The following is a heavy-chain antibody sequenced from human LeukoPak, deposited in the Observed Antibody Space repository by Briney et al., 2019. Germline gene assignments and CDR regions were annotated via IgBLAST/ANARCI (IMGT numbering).Heavy chain of an antibody. J-gene: IGHJ4*02. CDR3: ARDMSSGWYHLFDY. Sequence: GRSLRLSCVASGFTFSSYGMHWVRQAPGKGLEWVAVIWLDGSNKYYADSVKGRFTISRDNSKNMVSLQMNSLSAEDTAVYYCARDMSSGWYHLFDYWGQGTLVTVSS. CDR2: IWLDGSNK. D-gene: IGHD6-19*01. CDR1: GFTFSSYG. V-gene: IGHV3-33*08.